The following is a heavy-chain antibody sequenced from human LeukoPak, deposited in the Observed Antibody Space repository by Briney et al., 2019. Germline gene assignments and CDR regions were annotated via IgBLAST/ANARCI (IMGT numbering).Heavy chain of an antibody. J-gene: IGHJ5*02. Sequence: SETQSLTCTASGGSISSGDYYWSWIRQPPGKGLEWIGYIYYSGSTYYNPSLKSRVTISVDTSKNQFSLKLSSVTAADAAVYYCASPSIVGATCESWGQGTLVTVSS. CDR2: IYYSGST. CDR3: ASPSIVGATCES. D-gene: IGHD1-26*01. V-gene: IGHV4-30-4*01. CDR1: GGSISSGDYY.